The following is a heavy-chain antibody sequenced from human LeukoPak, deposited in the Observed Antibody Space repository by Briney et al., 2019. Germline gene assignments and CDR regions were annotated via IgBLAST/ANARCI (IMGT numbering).Heavy chain of an antibody. V-gene: IGHV3-64*01. CDR1: GFTFSSYA. Sequence: GGSLTLSCAASGFTFSSYAMHWVRQAPGKGLEYVSAISSNGGSTYYANSVKGRFTISRDNSKNTLYLQMGSLRAEDMAVYYCAREGYSSSWYYFDYWGQGTLVTVSS. CDR3: AREGYSSSWYYFDY. CDR2: ISSNGGST. J-gene: IGHJ4*02. D-gene: IGHD6-13*01.